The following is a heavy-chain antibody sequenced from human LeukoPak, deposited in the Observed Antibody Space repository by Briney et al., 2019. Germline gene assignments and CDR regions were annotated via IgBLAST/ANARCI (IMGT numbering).Heavy chain of an antibody. D-gene: IGHD1-7*01. V-gene: IGHV4-34*01. CDR2: INHSGST. CDR1: GGSFSGYY. CDR3: AKGWNYGLNWFDP. J-gene: IGHJ5*02. Sequence: SETLSLTCAVYGGSFSGYYWSWIRQPPGKGLEWIGEINHSGSTNYNPSLKSRVTISVDTSKNQFSLKLSSVTAADTAVYYCAKGWNYGLNWFDPWGQGILVTVSS.